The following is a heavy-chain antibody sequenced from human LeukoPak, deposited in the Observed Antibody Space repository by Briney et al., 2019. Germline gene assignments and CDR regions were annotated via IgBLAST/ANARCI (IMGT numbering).Heavy chain of an antibody. CDR2: ISSSATTI. J-gene: IGHJ4*02. D-gene: IGHD4-17*01. V-gene: IGHV3-48*03. Sequence: SGGSLRLSCAASGFTFSRYEMSWVRQAPGKGLEWVSYISSSATTIYYADSVEGRFTISRDNAKSSLFLQMNSLRAEDTAVYYCARSLGTTVTTAPGYWGQGTLVTVSS. CDR3: ARSLGTTVTTAPGY. CDR1: GFTFSRYE.